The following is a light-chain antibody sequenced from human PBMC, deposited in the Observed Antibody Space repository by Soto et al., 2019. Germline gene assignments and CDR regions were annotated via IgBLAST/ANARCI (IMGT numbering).Light chain of an antibody. J-gene: IGKJ2*01. Sequence: DMEMPQSPSSLSASVGDRVTITCRARQSIGNFLHWYQQQPGKAPRLLIYATSSLQSGVPSRFSGSGSGTDFTLTISSLQPEDFATYYCQQSYSTPYTSGQGTKLEI. CDR3: QQSYSTPYT. V-gene: IGKV1-39*01. CDR1: QSIGNF. CDR2: ATS.